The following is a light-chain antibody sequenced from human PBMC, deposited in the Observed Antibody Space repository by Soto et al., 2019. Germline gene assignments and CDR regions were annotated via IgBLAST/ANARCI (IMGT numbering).Light chain of an antibody. CDR2: SAS. J-gene: IGKJ1*01. CDR3: QKYNSAPPT. Sequence: FQMTQSPSYLSASVGDRVTITCRASQGFGNYLDWYQKKPGKVPKLLIYSASTLQSGVPSRFSGSGSGTDFTLTISSLQPEDVATYYCQKYNSAPPTFGQGTKVEIK. CDR1: QGFGNY. V-gene: IGKV1-27*01.